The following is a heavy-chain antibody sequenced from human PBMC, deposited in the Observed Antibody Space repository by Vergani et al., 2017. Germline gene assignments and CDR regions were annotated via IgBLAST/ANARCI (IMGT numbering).Heavy chain of an antibody. CDR1: GGSISSYY. CDR2: IYYSGST. Sequence: QVQLQESGPGLVKPSETLSLTCTVSGGSISSYYWSWIRQPPGKGLEWIGYIYYSGSTNYNPSLKRRVTISVDTSKNQFSLKLSSVTAADTAVYYCARGGAGRIAAADNWFDTWGQGTLVTVSS. V-gene: IGHV4-59*01. J-gene: IGHJ5*02. CDR3: ARGGAGRIAAADNWFDT. D-gene: IGHD6-13*01.